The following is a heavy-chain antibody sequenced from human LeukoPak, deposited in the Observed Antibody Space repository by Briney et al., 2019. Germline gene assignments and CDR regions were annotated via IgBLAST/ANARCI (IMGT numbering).Heavy chain of an antibody. V-gene: IGHV1-2*04. CDR3: ARRWFGESIDAFDI. Sequence: GASVKVSCKASGYTFTGYYMHWLRQAPGQGLEWMGWINPNSGGTNYAQKFQGWVTMTRDTSISTAYMELSRLRSDDTAVYYCARRWFGESIDAFDIWGQGTMVTVSS. J-gene: IGHJ3*02. D-gene: IGHD3-10*01. CDR1: GYTFTGYY. CDR2: INPNSGGT.